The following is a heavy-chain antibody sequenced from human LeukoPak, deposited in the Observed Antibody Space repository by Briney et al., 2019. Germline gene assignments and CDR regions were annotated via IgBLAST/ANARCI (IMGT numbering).Heavy chain of an antibody. J-gene: IGHJ4*02. D-gene: IGHD4-17*01. CDR1: GFTFSSYA. Sequence: GGSLRLSCAASGFTFSSYAMSWVRQAPGKGLEWVSAISGSGGSTYYADSVKGRFTISRDNSKNTLYLQMNSLRAEDTAAYYCANGGDSRTGYFDYWGQGTLVTVSS. CDR3: ANGGDSRTGYFDY. CDR2: ISGSGGST. V-gene: IGHV3-23*01.